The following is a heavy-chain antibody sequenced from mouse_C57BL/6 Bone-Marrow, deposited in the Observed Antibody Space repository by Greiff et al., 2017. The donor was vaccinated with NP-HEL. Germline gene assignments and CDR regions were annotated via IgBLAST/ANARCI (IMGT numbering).Heavy chain of an antibody. CDR2: IDPSDSYT. CDR1: GYTFTSYW. CDR3: YGRRWYFDV. D-gene: IGHD1-1*01. Sequence: VKLQQPGAELVRPGTSVKLSCKASGYTFTSYWMHWVKQRPGQGLEWIGVIDPSDSYTNYNQKFKGKATLTVDTSSSTAYMQLSSLTSEDSAVYYCYGRRWYFDVWGTGTTVTVSS. J-gene: IGHJ1*03. V-gene: IGHV1-59*01.